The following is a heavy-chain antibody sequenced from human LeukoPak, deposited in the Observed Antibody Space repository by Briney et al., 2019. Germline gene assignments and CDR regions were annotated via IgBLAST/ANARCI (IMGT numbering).Heavy chain of an antibody. V-gene: IGHV3-74*01. CDR3: ARGGTGATRDDTFDI. J-gene: IGHJ3*02. CDR2: IDSDGSST. CDR1: GFTFSNYY. D-gene: IGHD1-7*01. Sequence: GGSLRLSCAASGFTFSNYYIHWVRQVPGKGLVWVSHIDSDGSSTSYADSVKGRFTISRDNAKNSLYLQMNSLRAEDTAVYYCARGGTGATRDDTFDIWGQGTMVTVSS.